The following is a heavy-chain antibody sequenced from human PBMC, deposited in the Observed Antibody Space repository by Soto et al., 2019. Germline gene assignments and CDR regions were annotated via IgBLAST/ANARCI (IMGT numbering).Heavy chain of an antibody. V-gene: IGHV1-69*08. CDR3: TKDGLGPTRRYFAF. Sequence: QVQLVQSGAEVKKPGSSVKVSCQASGGTFTSYSITWVRQAPGQGLEWVGRVIPVLKTADNAQKFQGRITITADKSTNTAYMELSSRTPEDTAVYYCTKDGLGPTRRYFAFWGQGTLVTVSS. CDR1: GGTFTSYS. J-gene: IGHJ4*02. CDR2: VIPVLKTA. D-gene: IGHD1-26*01.